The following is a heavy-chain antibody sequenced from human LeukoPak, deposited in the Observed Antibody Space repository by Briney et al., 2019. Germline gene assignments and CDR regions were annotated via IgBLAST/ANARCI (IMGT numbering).Heavy chain of an antibody. J-gene: IGHJ4*02. Sequence: GGSLRLSCAASGFTLSSYAMSWVRQPPGKGLEWVSIISASGGSTYYADSVKRRFTISRDKSRNYLQMNSLRGDDTAIYYCAKDVRVGEYYGSGSYFDYWGQGPLVTVSS. CDR2: ISASGGST. CDR1: GFTLSSYA. V-gene: IGHV3-23*01. CDR3: AKDVRVGEYYGSGSYFDY. D-gene: IGHD3-10*01.